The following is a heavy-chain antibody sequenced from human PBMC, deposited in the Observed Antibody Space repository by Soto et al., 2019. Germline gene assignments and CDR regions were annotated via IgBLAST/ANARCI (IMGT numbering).Heavy chain of an antibody. D-gene: IGHD2-15*01. V-gene: IGHV4-34*01. CDR3: ARVINCSGGSCYPNWFDP. CDR1: GGSFSGYY. CDR2: INHSGST. Sequence: TSSTLSLTCAVYGGSFSGYYWSWIRQPPGTGLEWIGEINHSGSTNYNPSLKSRFTISVDTSKNQFSLKLSCVTAADTAVYYCARVINCSGGSCYPNWFDPWGQGTLVTVSS. J-gene: IGHJ5*02.